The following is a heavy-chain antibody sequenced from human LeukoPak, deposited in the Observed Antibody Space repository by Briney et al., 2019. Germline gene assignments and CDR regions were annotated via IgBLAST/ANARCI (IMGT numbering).Heavy chain of an antibody. CDR2: INPSGGST. J-gene: IGHJ4*02. Sequence: ASVKVSCKASGYTFTSYYMHWVRQDPGQGLEWMGIINPSGGSTSYAQKFQGRVTMTRDTSTSTVYMELSSLRSEDTAVYYCASSSSSSRRGYSYGNFDYWGQGTLVTVSS. V-gene: IGHV1-46*01. CDR1: GYTFTSYY. D-gene: IGHD5-18*01. CDR3: ASSSSSSRRGYSYGNFDY.